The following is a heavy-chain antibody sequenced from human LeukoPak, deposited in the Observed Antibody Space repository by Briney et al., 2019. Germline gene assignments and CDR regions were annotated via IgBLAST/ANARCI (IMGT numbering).Heavy chain of an antibody. V-gene: IGHV4-39*01. CDR1: GGSISNSIYS. D-gene: IGHD1-26*01. Sequence: SETLSLTCTVSGGSISNSIYSWGWIRQPPGKGLGWIGSIFYSGSTYYSPSLKSRVTISVDTSTNQFSLKLNSVTAADTAVYYCARTPRIVGATPPYYFDYWGQGTLVTVSS. CDR3: ARTPRIVGATPPYYFDY. J-gene: IGHJ4*02. CDR2: IFYSGST.